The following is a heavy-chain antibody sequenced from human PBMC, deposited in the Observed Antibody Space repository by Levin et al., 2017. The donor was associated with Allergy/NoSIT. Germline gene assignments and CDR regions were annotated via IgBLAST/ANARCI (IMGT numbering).Heavy chain of an antibody. J-gene: IGHJ3*02. Sequence: PSETLSLTCTVSGGSISNYYWSWIRQPPGKGLEWIGYLYYSGSTTYNPSLKSRVTISVDTSKNQFSLKLTSVTAADTAVYYCARQWTSTSAFDMWGQGTMVTVSS. CDR1: GGSISNYY. D-gene: IGHD3/OR15-3a*01. V-gene: IGHV4-59*08. CDR3: ARQWTSTSAFDM. CDR2: LYYSGST.